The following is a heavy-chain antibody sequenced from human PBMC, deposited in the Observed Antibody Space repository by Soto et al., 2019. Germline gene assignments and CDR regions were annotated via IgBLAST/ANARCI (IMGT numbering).Heavy chain of an antibody. CDR1: GGSISSYY. CDR2: IYYSGST. D-gene: IGHD4-4*01. J-gene: IGHJ4*02. V-gene: IGHV4-59*01. Sequence: QVQLQESGPGLVKPSEPLSLTCTVSGGSISSYYWSWIRQPPGKGLEWIGYIYYSGSTNYNPSLKRRATISVDTSKIQCSLKLSSVTAADTAVYYSARGVGTTVTSWVQGTLCTVSS. CDR3: ARGVGTTVTS.